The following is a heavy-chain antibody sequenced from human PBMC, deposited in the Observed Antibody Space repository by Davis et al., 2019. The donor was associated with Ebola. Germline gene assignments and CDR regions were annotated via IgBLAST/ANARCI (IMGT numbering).Heavy chain of an antibody. D-gene: IGHD7-27*01. CDR3: ARPGVSDGGYFYFAMDV. CDR1: GFTFSSYA. J-gene: IGHJ6*02. Sequence: PGGPLRLPCTASGFTFSSYAMHWVRQAPGKGLEWVAVISYDGTNQSYAASLKGRFTMSRANSKNTLHLQMNSLRAEETAVYYCARPGVSDGGYFYFAMDVWGQGTTVTGSS. V-gene: IGHV3-30-3*01. CDR2: ISYDGTNQ.